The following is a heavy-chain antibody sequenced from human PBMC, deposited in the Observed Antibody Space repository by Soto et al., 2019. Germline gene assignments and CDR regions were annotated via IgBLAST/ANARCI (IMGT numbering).Heavy chain of an antibody. CDR2: IIPVFQTA. CDR3: ARGGSGYTWFNEF. V-gene: IGHV1-69*01. CDR1: GGLFSSYP. D-gene: IGHD3-22*01. Sequence: QEQLVQSGAEVKKPGSSVTVSCKASGGLFSSYPISWVRQVPGQGLEWMGGIIPVFQTAYYTQRFQGRVTITADESTNTAYMELSSLRSEDTAIYYCARGGSGYTWFNEFWGQGTLFTVSS. J-gene: IGHJ4*02.